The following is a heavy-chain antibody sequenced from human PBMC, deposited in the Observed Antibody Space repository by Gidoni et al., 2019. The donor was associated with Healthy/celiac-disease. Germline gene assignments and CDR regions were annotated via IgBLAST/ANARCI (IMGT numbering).Heavy chain of an antibody. J-gene: IGHJ5*02. V-gene: IGHV4-39*01. CDR2: IYYSGST. CDR1: GGSISSSSYY. Sequence: QLQMQESGQGLVKLSETLSLTCTVSGGSISSSSYYWGWIRQPPGKGLECIGSIYYSGSTYYNPSLKSRVTISVDTSKNQFSLKLSSVTAADTAVYYCARNYYDFWSGYYSWFDPWGQGTLETVSS. D-gene: IGHD3-3*01. CDR3: ARNYYDFWSGYYSWFDP.